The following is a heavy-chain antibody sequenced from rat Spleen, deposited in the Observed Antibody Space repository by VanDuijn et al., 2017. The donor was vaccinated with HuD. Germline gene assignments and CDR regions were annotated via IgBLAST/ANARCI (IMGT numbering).Heavy chain of an antibody. V-gene: IGHV5-25*01. Sequence: EVQLVESGGGLVQPGRSLKLSCAASGFTFSNYDMAWVRQAPTKGLEWVASISPSGGSTYYRDSVKGRFTVSRDNAKSTLYLQMDSLRSEDTATDYCARLESHTTDAWGQGASVTVSS. CDR2: ISPSGGST. D-gene: IGHD1-7*01. CDR1: GFTFSNYD. J-gene: IGHJ4*01. CDR3: ARLESHTTDA.